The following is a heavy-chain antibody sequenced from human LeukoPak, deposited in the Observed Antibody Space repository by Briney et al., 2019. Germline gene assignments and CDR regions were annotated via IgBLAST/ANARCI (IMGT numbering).Heavy chain of an antibody. J-gene: IGHJ4*02. D-gene: IGHD2-2*01. CDR3: ARDICSSTSCLLYYFDY. Sequence: ASVKVSCKASGYTFTSYGFSWVRQAPGQGLEWMGWISAYNGNTNYAQKVQGRVTMTTDTSTSTAYMELRSLRSDDTAVYYCARDICSSTSCLLYYFDYWGQGTLVTVSS. V-gene: IGHV1-18*01. CDR2: ISAYNGNT. CDR1: GYTFTSYG.